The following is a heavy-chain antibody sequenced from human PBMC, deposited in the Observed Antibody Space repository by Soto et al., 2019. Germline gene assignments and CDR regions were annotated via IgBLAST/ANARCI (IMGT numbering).Heavy chain of an antibody. CDR1: GASISSGGFY. J-gene: IGHJ5*01. D-gene: IGHD6-13*01. V-gene: IGHV4-31*03. CDR3: ARVSAAGPRWFHS. CDR2: IDYRGRT. Sequence: QVQLQESGPGLVQPSQTLSLTCTVSGASISSGGFYWSCIRQFPGKGLEWIGYIDYRGRTFYNPSLKSRATISRNKSKSQFSLNVNFVSAADTAVFYCARVSAAGPRWFHSWGQGTMVAVSS.